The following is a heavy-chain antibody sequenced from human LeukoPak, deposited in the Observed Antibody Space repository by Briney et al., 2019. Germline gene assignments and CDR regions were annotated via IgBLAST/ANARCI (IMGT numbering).Heavy chain of an antibody. D-gene: IGHD1-14*01. CDR1: GYSISSGYY. CDR3: ARDNPVDPHFDY. V-gene: IGHV4-38-2*02. J-gene: IGHJ4*02. Sequence: PSETLSLTCTVSGYSISSGYYWGWIRQPPGKGLEWIGSIYHSGSTYYNPSLKSRVTISVDTSKNQFSLKLSSVTAADTAVYYCARDNPVDPHFDYWGQGTLVTVSS. CDR2: IYHSGST.